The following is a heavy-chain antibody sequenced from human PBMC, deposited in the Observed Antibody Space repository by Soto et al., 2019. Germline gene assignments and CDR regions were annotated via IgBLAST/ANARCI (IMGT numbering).Heavy chain of an antibody. D-gene: IGHD3-22*01. Sequence: PGGSLRLSCATSGFTFSSYAMVWVRQAAEKGLEWVSYISSSSSTIYYADSVKGRLTNSRDNAKNSLYLKMKSLRDEDTAVYYCARNYDSTAGGAFDIWGQGTVVTVSS. CDR2: ISSSSSTI. V-gene: IGHV3-48*02. J-gene: IGHJ3*02. CDR3: ARNYDSTAGGAFDI. CDR1: GFTFSSYA.